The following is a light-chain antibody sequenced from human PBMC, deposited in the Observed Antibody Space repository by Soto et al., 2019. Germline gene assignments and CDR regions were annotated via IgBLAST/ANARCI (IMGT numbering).Light chain of an antibody. J-gene: IGLJ1*01. CDR2: YDN. CDR1: NIESKS. CDR3: QVWDGGSDHAGV. Sequence: SYELTQPPSVSVAPGETARVTCGGNNIESKSVHWYQQKTGQAPVLVIYYDNDRPSGIPERFSGSNSGNTATLTISRVEAGDEADYYCQVWDGGSDHAGVFGTGTKVTVL. V-gene: IGLV3-21*04.